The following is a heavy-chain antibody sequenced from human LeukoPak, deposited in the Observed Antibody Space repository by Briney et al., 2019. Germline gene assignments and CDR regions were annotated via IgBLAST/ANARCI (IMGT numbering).Heavy chain of an antibody. CDR3: AEDCSSTSCYLAEYFQH. V-gene: IGHV3-23*01. CDR2: ISGSGGST. J-gene: IGHJ1*01. Sequence: GGSLRLSCIVSGFTFSNYAMSWVRQAPGKGLEWVSAISGSGGSTYSADSVKGRFTISRDNSKNTLYLQMNSLRAEDTAVYYCAEDCSSTSCYLAEYFQHWGQGTLVTVSS. D-gene: IGHD2-2*01. CDR1: GFTFSNYA.